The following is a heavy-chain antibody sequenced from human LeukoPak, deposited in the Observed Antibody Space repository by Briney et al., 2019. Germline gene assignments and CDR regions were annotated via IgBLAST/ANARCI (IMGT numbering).Heavy chain of an antibody. Sequence: ASVKVSCKASGGTFSSYGISWVRQAPGQGLEWMGWISAYNGNTNYAQKLQGRVTMTTDTSTSTAYMELRSLRSDDTAVYYCARGTDFWSGYSPYYFDYWGQGTLVTVSS. D-gene: IGHD3-3*01. CDR3: ARGTDFWSGYSPYYFDY. V-gene: IGHV1-18*01. CDR2: ISAYNGNT. CDR1: GGTFSSYG. J-gene: IGHJ4*02.